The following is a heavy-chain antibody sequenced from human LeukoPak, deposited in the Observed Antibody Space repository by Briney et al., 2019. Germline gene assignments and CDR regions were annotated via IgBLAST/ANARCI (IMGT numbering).Heavy chain of an antibody. CDR3: ASQLDCGGDCYRAEYFQH. D-gene: IGHD2-21*02. Sequence: GRSLRLSCAASGFTFSSYAIHWVRQAPGRGLQWVAVISYDGSNKYYADSVKGRFTISRDNSKNTLYLQMNSLRAEDTAVYYCASQLDCGGDCYRAEYFQHWGQGTLVTVSS. CDR2: ISYDGSNK. J-gene: IGHJ1*01. CDR1: GFTFSSYA. V-gene: IGHV3-30*14.